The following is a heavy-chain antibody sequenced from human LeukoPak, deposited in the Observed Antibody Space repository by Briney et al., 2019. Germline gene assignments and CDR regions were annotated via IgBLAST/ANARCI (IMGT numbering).Heavy chain of an antibody. CDR1: GGSISSYY. CDR2: IYTSGST. J-gene: IGHJ6*03. D-gene: IGHD1-26*01. CDR3: AAIVGATNYYYMDV. Sequence: PSETLSLTYTVSGGSISSYYWSWIRQPAGKGLEWIGRIYTSGSTNYNPSLKSRVTMSVGTSKNQFSLKLSSVTAADTAVYYCAAIVGATNYYYMDVWGKGTTVTISS. V-gene: IGHV4-4*07.